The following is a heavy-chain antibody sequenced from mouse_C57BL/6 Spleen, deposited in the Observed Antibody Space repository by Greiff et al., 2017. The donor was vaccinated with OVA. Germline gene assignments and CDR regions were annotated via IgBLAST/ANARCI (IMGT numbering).Heavy chain of an antibody. D-gene: IGHD1-1*01. Sequence: QVQLQQSGPELVKPGASVKISCKASGYAFSSSWMNWVKQRPGKGLEWIGRIYPGGGDTNYNGKFKGKATLTADNSSSTAYMQLSSLTSEDSAVYFCARGSNYFDYWGQGTTLTVSS. CDR2: IYPGGGDT. CDR3: ARGSNYFDY. V-gene: IGHV1-82*01. J-gene: IGHJ2*01. CDR1: GYAFSSSW.